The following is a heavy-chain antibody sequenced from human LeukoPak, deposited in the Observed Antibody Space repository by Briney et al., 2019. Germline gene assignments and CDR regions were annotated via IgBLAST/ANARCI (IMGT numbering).Heavy chain of an antibody. J-gene: IGHJ6*03. CDR2: IKQDGSEK. V-gene: IGHV3-7*01. CDR3: ARDLPYSSGWYSSGDYMDV. CDR1: GFTFSSYW. Sequence: QPGGSLRLSCAASGFTFSSYWMSWVRQAPGKGLEWVANIKQDGSEKYYVDSVKGRFTISRDNAKNSLYLQMNSLRAEDTAVYYCARDLPYSSGWYSSGDYMDVWGKGTTVTISS. D-gene: IGHD6-19*01.